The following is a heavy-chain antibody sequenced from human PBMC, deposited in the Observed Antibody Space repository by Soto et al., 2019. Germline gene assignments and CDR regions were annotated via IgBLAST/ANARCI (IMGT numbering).Heavy chain of an antibody. CDR2: ISGSGGST. J-gene: IGHJ4*02. V-gene: IGHV3-23*01. D-gene: IGHD3-3*01. CDR3: AKDRNFGVVIISVFDY. CDR1: GFTFSSYA. Sequence: GGSLRLSCAASGFTFSSYAMNWVRQAPGKGLEWVSAISGSGGSTYYADSVKGRFTISRDNSKNTLYLQMNSLRAEDTAVYYCAKDRNFGVVIISVFDYWGQGTLVTVSS.